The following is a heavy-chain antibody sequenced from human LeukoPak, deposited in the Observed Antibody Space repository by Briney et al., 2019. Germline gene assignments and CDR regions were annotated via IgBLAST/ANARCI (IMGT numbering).Heavy chain of an antibody. J-gene: IGHJ1*01. CDR2: ISAYNGNT. Sequence: ASVKVSCKASGYTFTSYGISWVRQAPGQGLEWMGWISAYNGNTNYAQKFQGRVTITADESTSTAYMELSSLRSEDTAVYYCAVGSSGYWDEENPGYFQHWGQGTLVTVSS. CDR1: GYTFTSYG. V-gene: IGHV1-18*01. D-gene: IGHD3-22*01. CDR3: AVGSSGYWDEENPGYFQH.